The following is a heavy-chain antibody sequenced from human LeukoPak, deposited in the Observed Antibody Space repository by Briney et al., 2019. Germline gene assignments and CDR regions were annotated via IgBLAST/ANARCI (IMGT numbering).Heavy chain of an antibody. CDR3: ARDTARWTGAFDI. CDR1: GFTFSSYW. CDR2: IKQDGREK. Sequence: PGGSQRLSCVASGFTFSSYWMSWVRQAPGKGLEWVANIKQDGREKYYVDSVKGRFTISRDNAKKSLYLEMNSLRAEDKAVYYCARDTARWTGAFDIWGQGTMVIVSS. D-gene: IGHD5-24*01. V-gene: IGHV3-7*03. J-gene: IGHJ3*02.